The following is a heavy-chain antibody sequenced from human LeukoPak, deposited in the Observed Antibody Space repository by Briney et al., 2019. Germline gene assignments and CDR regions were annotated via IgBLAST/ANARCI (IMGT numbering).Heavy chain of an antibody. CDR1: GGSFSGYY. CDR2: INHSGST. D-gene: IGHD6-6*01. CDR3: ATPSSIAARRYYYGMDV. J-gene: IGHJ6*02. Sequence: SETLSLTCAVYGGSFSGYYWSWIRQPPGKGLEWIGEINHSGSTNYNPSLKSRVTISVDTSKNQFSLKLSSVTAADTAVYYCATPSSIAARRYYYGMDVWGQGTTVTVSS. V-gene: IGHV4-34*01.